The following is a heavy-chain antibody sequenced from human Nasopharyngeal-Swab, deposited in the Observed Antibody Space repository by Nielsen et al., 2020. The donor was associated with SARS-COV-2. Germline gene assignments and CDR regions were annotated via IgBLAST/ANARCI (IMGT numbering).Heavy chain of an antibody. J-gene: IGHJ6*02. V-gene: IGHV3-21*01. Sequence: GGSLRLSCAASGFTFSSYSMNWVRQPPGKGLEWVPSISSISSYIYYEDSVKGRFTISRDNAKNSLYLQMNSLRAEDKAVYYCARDKGIQYCSSTSCYESMIDYYGMDVWGQGTTVTVSS. CDR3: ARDKGIQYCSSTSCYESMIDYYGMDV. CDR2: ISSISSYI. D-gene: IGHD2-2*01. CDR1: GFTFSSYS.